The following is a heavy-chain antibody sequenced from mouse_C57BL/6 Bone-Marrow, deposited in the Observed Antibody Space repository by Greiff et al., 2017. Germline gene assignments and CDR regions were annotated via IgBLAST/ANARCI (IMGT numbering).Heavy chain of an antibody. V-gene: IGHV1-69*01. J-gene: IGHJ1*03. CDR2: IDPSDSYT. Sequence: QVQLQQPGAELVMPGASVKLSCKASGYTFTSYWMHWVKQRPGKGLEWIGEIDPSDSYTNYNQKFKGKSTLTVDKSSSTAYMQLSSLTSEDSAVYYCGSSNYGYFDVWGTGTTVTVSA. CDR3: GSSNYGYFDV. D-gene: IGHD2-5*01. CDR1: GYTFTSYW.